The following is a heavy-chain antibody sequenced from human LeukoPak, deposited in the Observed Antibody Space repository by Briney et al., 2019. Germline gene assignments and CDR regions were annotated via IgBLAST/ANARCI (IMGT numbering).Heavy chain of an antibody. J-gene: IGHJ4*02. V-gene: IGHV3-33*06. CDR1: GFTFSSYG. D-gene: IGHD3-22*01. Sequence: PGRSLRLSCAASGFTFSSYGMHWVRQAPGKGLEWAAVIWYDGSNKYYADSVKGRFTISRDNSKNTLYLQMNSLRAEDTAVYYCAKDTYYYDSSGLRFDYWGQGTLVTVSS. CDR3: AKDTYYYDSSGLRFDY. CDR2: IWYDGSNK.